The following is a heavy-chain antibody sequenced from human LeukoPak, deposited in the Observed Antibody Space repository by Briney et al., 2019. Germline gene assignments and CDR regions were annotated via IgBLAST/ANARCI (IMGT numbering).Heavy chain of an antibody. CDR1: GGSISSSSYY. J-gene: IGHJ4*02. CDR2: IYYSGGT. Sequence: PSETLSLTCTVSGGSISSSSYYWGWIRQPPGKGLEWIGSIYYSGGTYYNPSLKSRVTISVDTSKNQFSLKLSSVTAADTAVYYCARSGYSYGYARYYFDYWGQGTLVTVSS. D-gene: IGHD5-18*01. V-gene: IGHV4-39*01. CDR3: ARSGYSYGYARYYFDY.